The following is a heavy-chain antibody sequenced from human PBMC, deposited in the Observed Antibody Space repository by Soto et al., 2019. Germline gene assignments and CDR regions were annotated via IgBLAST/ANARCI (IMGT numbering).Heavy chain of an antibody. J-gene: IGHJ3*02. CDR3: AKGVEHSTADAFET. D-gene: IGHD5-18*01. CDR1: GFTFTTSS. V-gene: IGHV3-23*01. CDR2: ISGNGYTT. Sequence: EVQVLESGGDLVQPGGSLRLTCAVSGFTFTTSSINCVRQAPGKGLEWVSSISGNGYTTYYADSVTARVTISTDNSKSTVFLQMNSLRVEDTALYYCAKGVEHSTADAFETWGQGTMVTVSS.